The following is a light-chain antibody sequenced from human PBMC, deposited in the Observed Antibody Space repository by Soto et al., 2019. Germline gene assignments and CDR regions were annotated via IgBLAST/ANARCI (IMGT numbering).Light chain of an antibody. J-gene: IGLJ3*02. CDR3: SSYTSSNTLG. CDR2: DVS. CDR1: SSDDGGYNY. V-gene: IGLV2-14*01. Sequence: QSALTQPASVSGYPGQSITISCTGTSSDDGGYNYVSWYQQHPGKAPKLMIYDVSNRPSGVSNRFSGSKSGNTASLTISGLQSEDEADYYCSSYTSSNTLGFGGGTKLTVL.